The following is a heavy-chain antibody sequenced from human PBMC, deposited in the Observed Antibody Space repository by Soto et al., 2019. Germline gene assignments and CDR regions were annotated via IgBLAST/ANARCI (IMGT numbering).Heavy chain of an antibody. CDR1: GGSFSGYY. CDR3: AREARITMVRGVHASRVYYYMDV. D-gene: IGHD3-10*01. V-gene: IGHV4-34*01. Sequence: TSETLSLTCAVYGGSFSGYYWSWIRQPPGKGLEWIGEINHSGSTNYNPSLKSRVTISVDTSKNQFSLKLSSVTAADTAVCYCAREARITMVRGVHASRVYYYMDVWGKGTTVTVSS. J-gene: IGHJ6*03. CDR2: INHSGST.